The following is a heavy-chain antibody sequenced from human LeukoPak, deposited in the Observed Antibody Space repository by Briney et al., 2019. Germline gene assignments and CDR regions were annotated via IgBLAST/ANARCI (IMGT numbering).Heavy chain of an antibody. J-gene: IGHJ4*02. V-gene: IGHV4-34*01. Sequence: SETLSLTCAVYGGSFSGYYWSWIRQPPGKGLEWIGEINHSGSTNYNPSLKSRVTISVDTSKNQFSLKLSSVTAADTAVYYCARGIVGDIRFDYWGQGTLVTVSS. D-gene: IGHD1-26*01. CDR1: GGSFSGYY. CDR2: INHSGST. CDR3: ARGIVGDIRFDY.